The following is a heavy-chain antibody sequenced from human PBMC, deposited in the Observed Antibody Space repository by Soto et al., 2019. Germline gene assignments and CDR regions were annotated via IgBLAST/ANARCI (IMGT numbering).Heavy chain of an antibody. CDR3: ARGLGLYYFDY. J-gene: IGHJ4*02. V-gene: IGHV1-18*01. CDR2: ISSYNGDT. CDR1: GYTFTRSG. Sequence: ASVKVSCKASGYTFTRSGISWVRQAPGQGPEWMGWISSYNGDTNYAQKFQGRVTMTTDTSASTAYMELSSLRSEDTAVYYCARGLGLYYFDYWGQGTLVTVSS. D-gene: IGHD1-26*01.